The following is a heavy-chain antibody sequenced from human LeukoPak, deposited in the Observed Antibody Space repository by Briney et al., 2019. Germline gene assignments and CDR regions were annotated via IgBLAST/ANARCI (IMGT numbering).Heavy chain of an antibody. J-gene: IGHJ4*02. D-gene: IGHD3-22*01. CDR2: ISGDGGST. Sequence: GGSPRLSCAASGFTFDDYTMHWVRQAPGKGLEWVSLISGDGGSTFYADSVKGRFTISRDNSKISLYLQMNSLRTEDTALYYCAKDMHYDSSGYYYVGFDYWGQGTLVTVSS. CDR3: AKDMHYDSSGYYYVGFDY. CDR1: GFTFDDYT. V-gene: IGHV3-43*02.